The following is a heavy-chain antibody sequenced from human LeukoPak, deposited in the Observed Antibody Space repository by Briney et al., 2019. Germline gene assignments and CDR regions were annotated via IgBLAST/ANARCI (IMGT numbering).Heavy chain of an antibody. CDR3: ASVALDV. Sequence: GGSLRLSCAASGFTFNNYWMHWVRQAPGKGLVWVARTNTHGTSANYADSVKGRFIISRDNANNTLYLQMNGLRDEDTGVYYCASVALDVWGKGTTVTVSS. CDR1: GFTFNNYW. V-gene: IGHV3-74*01. J-gene: IGHJ6*04. CDR2: TNTHGTSA.